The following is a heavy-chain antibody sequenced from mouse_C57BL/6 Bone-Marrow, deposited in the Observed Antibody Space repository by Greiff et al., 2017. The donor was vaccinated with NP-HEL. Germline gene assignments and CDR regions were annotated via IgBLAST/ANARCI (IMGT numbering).Heavy chain of an antibody. CDR1: GYTFTSYW. CDR2: IDPSDSYT. CDR3: ARRARYWYFDF. D-gene: IGHD3-1*01. V-gene: IGHV1-69*01. Sequence: VQLQESGAELVMPGASVKLSCKASGYTFTSYWMHWVKQRPGQGLEWIGEIDPSDSYTNYNQKFKGKSTLTVDKSSSTAYMQLGSLTSEDSAVYDCARRARYWYFDFWGTGTAVTVSS. J-gene: IGHJ1*03.